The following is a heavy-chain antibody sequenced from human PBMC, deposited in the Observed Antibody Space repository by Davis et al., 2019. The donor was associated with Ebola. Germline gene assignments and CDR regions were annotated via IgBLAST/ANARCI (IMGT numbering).Heavy chain of an antibody. CDR3: ARDSSLNWGLAFDF. V-gene: IGHV1-18*01. D-gene: IGHD7-27*01. CDR2: ISAYNGNT. J-gene: IGHJ3*01. CDR1: GYTFTSYG. Sequence: ASVKVSCKASGYTFTSYGISWVRQAPGQGLEWMGWISAYNGNTNYAQKLQGRVTMTTDRSTSTAYMELRSLRSDDTAVYYCARDSSLNWGLAFDFWGQGTMVTVSS.